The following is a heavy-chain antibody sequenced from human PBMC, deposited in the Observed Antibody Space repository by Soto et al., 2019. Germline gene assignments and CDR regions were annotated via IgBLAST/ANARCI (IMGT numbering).Heavy chain of an antibody. V-gene: IGHV4-31*03. CDR1: GGSISSGGYY. J-gene: IGHJ4*02. CDR3: ARGEAAAAIPLDY. Sequence: QVQLQESGPGLVKPSQTLSLTCTVSGGSISSGGYYWCWIRQHPGKGLEWIGYIYYSGSTYYNPSLKSRVTISVDTSKNQFSLKLSSVTAADTAVYYCARGEAAAAIPLDYWGQGTLVTVSS. D-gene: IGHD2-2*02. CDR2: IYYSGST.